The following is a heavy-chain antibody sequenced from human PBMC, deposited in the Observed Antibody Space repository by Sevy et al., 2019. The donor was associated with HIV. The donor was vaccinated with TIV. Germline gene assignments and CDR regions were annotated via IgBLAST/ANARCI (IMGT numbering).Heavy chain of an antibody. Sequence: GGSLRLSCAASGFSFSTYTMNWVRQAPGKGLQWISSISSSSNTMHYADAVKGRFTISRDNAKNSLYLEMNSLRAEDTAVYYCARGVWGTHVYDDYWGQGTLVTVSS. CDR3: ARGVWGTHVYDDY. J-gene: IGHJ4*02. CDR1: GFSFSTYT. CDR2: ISSSSNTM. D-gene: IGHD3-16*01. V-gene: IGHV3-48*01.